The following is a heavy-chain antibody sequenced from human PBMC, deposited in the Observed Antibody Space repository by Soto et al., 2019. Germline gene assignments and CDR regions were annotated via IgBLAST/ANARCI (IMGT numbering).Heavy chain of an antibody. CDR3: AKWKVANTGEYYFDY. J-gene: IGHJ4*02. CDR2: VSNDGSSE. D-gene: IGHD5-12*01. V-gene: IGHV3-30*18. CDR1: GFTFSDYA. Sequence: QVQLVESGGGVVQPGRSLRLSCAASGFTFSDYAMHWVRQAPGKGLEWVAVVSNDGSSEYYADFVRGRFTLSRDNSKDTLYLQMNTLRPEDTAVYYCAKWKVANTGEYYFDYWGQGTLVTVSS.